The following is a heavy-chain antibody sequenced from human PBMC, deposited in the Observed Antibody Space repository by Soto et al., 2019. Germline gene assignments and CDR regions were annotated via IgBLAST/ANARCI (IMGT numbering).Heavy chain of an antibody. CDR3: ARLVWLSMDV. CDR1: GGPMSEYS. Sequence: PSETLSLTCTVSGGPMSEYSWSWIRQPPGKGLEWIGYIYYRGSTNYNPSLKSRVTISVDTSKNQCSLKLSSVTAADTAVDYFARLVWLSMDVWGQGTTVTVSS. D-gene: IGHD6-19*01. J-gene: IGHJ6*02. CDR2: IYYRGST. V-gene: IGHV4-59*01.